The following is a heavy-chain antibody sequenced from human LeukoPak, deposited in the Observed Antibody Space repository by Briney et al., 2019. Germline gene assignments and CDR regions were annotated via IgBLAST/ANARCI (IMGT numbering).Heavy chain of an antibody. CDR1: GVTFSSYG. CDR2: IWYDGSKT. J-gene: IGHJ4*02. Sequence: GGSLRLSCAASGVTFSSYGMHWVRQSAGKGLERLAGIWYDGSKTYYADSVKGRFTISRDNSKNTLYLQMNSLRAGDTAVYYCARFNCGGDCYGFDYWGQGTLVTVSS. D-gene: IGHD2-21*02. V-gene: IGHV3-33*01. CDR3: ARFNCGGDCYGFDY.